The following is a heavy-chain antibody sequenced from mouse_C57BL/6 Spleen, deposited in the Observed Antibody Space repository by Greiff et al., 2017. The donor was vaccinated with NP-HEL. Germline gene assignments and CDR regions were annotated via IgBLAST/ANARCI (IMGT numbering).Heavy chain of an antibody. CDR2: IWSDGST. CDR3: ARHLYGSPWYFDV. V-gene: IGHV2-6-1*01. Sequence: VQLQQSGPGLVAPSQSLSITCTVSGFSLTSYGVHWVRQPPGKGLEWLVVIWSDGSTTYNSALKSRLSISKDNSKSQVFLKMNSLQTDDTSMYYCARHLYGSPWYFDVWGTGTTVTVSS. D-gene: IGHD1-1*01. CDR1: GFSLTSYG. J-gene: IGHJ1*03.